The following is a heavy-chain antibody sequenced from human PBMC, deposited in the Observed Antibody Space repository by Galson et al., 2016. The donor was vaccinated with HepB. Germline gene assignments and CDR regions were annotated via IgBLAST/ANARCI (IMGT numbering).Heavy chain of an antibody. CDR3: AREQSTAALAMDV. V-gene: IGHV3-33*01. CDR1: GFTFSSYG. D-gene: IGHD6-6*01. Sequence: SLRLSCAASGFTFSSYGMHWVRQAPGRGLEWVALIWYDGSNKYYADSVKGRFTISRDNSKNTLYLQMNSLRAEDTAVYYCAREQSTAALAMDVWAKGTTVTVSS. CDR2: IWYDGSNK. J-gene: IGHJ6*04.